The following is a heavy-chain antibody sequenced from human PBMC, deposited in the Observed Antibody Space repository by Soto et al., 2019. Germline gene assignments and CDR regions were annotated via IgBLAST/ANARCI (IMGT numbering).Heavy chain of an antibody. D-gene: IGHD3-10*01. CDR3: ARDPLPYYYGSGRNWFDP. CDR1: GDSVSSNSAG. Sequence: SQTLSLTCAITGDSVSSNSAGWSWVRQSPSRGLEWLGRTYYRSKWYYGYAVSVRGRITINPDTSKNQYSLQLNSVTPEDTAVYYCARDPLPYYYGSGRNWFDPWGQGTLVTVSS. J-gene: IGHJ5*02. CDR2: TYYRSKWYY. V-gene: IGHV6-1*01.